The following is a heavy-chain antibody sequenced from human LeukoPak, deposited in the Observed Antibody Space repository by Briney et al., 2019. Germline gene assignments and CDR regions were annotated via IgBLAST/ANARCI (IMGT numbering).Heavy chain of an antibody. Sequence: GASVKVSCKASGYTFTSYAMNWVRQAPGQGLEWMGWINTNTGNPTYAQGFTGRFVFSFDTSVSTAYLQISSLKAEDTAVYYCARIGSPGVGRTVAGTDVEDYWGQGTLVTVSS. D-gene: IGHD6-19*01. J-gene: IGHJ4*02. V-gene: IGHV7-4-1*02. CDR1: GYTFTSYA. CDR3: ARIGSPGVGRTVAGTDVEDY. CDR2: INTNTGNP.